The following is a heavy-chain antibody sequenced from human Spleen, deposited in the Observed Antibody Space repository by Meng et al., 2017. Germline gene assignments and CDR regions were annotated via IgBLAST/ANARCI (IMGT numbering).Heavy chain of an antibody. Sequence: EVHLVESGGGLVQPGGSLRLSCSASGFTFSDSAMNWVRQAAGRGLEWVSTISGGGRTYYADSVKGRFTISRDNSKNTLYLQMNSLRAEDTAVYYCARDADWVIFDHWGQGALVTVSS. D-gene: IGHD3-9*01. CDR3: ARDADWVIFDH. V-gene: IGHV3-23*04. CDR1: GFTFSDSA. J-gene: IGHJ4*02. CDR2: ISGGGRT.